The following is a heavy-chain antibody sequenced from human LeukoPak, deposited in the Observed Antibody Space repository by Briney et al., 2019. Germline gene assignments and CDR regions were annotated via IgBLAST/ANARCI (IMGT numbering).Heavy chain of an antibody. J-gene: IGHJ4*02. CDR2: IYYSGST. Sequence: PSETLSLTCTVSGGSISGISYYWGWLRQPPGKGLEWNGSIYYSGSTYYNPSLKSRVTISVDTSKNQFSLKLSSVTAPDTAVYYCARQSYYDSSGYYHYWGQGTLVTVSS. D-gene: IGHD3-22*01. CDR3: ARQSYYDSSGYYHY. CDR1: GGSISGISYY. V-gene: IGHV4-39*01.